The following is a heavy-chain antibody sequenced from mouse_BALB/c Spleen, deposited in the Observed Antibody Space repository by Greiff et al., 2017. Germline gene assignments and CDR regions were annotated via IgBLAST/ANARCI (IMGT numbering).Heavy chain of an antibody. Sequence: VQLKESGPELVKPGASVKISCKASGYSFTGYFMNWVKQSHGKSLEWIGRINPYNGDTFYNQKFKGKATLTVDKSSSTAHMELLSLTSEDSAVYYCGRNYYGSSSYFDVWGAGTTVTVSS. CDR1: GYSFTGYF. J-gene: IGHJ1*01. CDR3: GRNYYGSSSYFDV. V-gene: IGHV1-37*01. CDR2: INPYNGDT. D-gene: IGHD1-1*01.